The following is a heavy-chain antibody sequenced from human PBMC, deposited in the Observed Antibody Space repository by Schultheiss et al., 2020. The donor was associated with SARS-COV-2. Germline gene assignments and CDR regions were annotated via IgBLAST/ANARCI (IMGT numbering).Heavy chain of an antibody. V-gene: IGHV4-4*02. D-gene: IGHD2-2*01. CDR2: IYHSGST. CDR1: GGSISSSNW. J-gene: IGHJ6*02. Sequence: SETLSLTCAVSGGSISSSNWWSWVRQPPGKGLEWIGEIYHSGSTNYNPSLKSRVTISVDKSKNQFSLKLSSVTAADTAVYYCARGGYCSSTSCPPQPDLYYYYYGMDVWGQGTTVTVSS. CDR3: ARGGYCSSTSCPPQPDLYYYYYGMDV.